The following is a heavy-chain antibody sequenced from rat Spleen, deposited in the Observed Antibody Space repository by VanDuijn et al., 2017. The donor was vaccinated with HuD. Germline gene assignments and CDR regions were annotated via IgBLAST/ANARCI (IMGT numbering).Heavy chain of an antibody. CDR1: GFIFSNFD. Sequence: EVQLVESGGGLVQPGRSLKLSCAASGFIFSNFDMAWVRQAPTKGLEWVASISPSGVTYYRDSVKGRFTVSRENAKSTLYFLMDSLRPEDTATYYCVRQDTSGYSNWFTYWGQGTLVTVSS. D-gene: IGHD4-3*01. J-gene: IGHJ3*01. CDR3: VRQDTSGYSNWFTY. CDR2: ISPSGVT. V-gene: IGHV5-25*01.